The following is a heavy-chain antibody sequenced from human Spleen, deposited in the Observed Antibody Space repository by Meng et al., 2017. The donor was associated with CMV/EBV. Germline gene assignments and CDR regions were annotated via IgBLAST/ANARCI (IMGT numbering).Heavy chain of an antibody. CDR2: MNPNSGNT. D-gene: IGHD2-21*01. CDR1: GYTFTSYY. J-gene: IGHJ6*02. V-gene: IGHV1-8*02. Sequence: ASVKVSCKASGYTFTSYYMHWVRQAPGQGLEWMGWMNPNSGNTGYAQKFQGRVTMTRNTSISTAYMELSSLRSEDTAVYYCARGPPYYSWGDVWGQGTTVTVSS. CDR3: ARGPPYYSWGDV.